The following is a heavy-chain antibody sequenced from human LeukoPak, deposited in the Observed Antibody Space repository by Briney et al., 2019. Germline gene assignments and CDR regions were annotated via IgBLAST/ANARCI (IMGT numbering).Heavy chain of an antibody. CDR2: TYYRSKWYN. CDR1: GDSVSSNSAA. Sequence: SQTLSLTCAISGDSVSSNSAAWNWIRQSPSRGLEWLGSTYYRSKWYNDYAVSVKSRITINPDTSKNQFSLQLNSVTPEDTAVYYCARDLYYYGSGSYYKPLDYWGQGTLVTVSS. J-gene: IGHJ4*02. V-gene: IGHV6-1*01. CDR3: ARDLYYYGSGSYYKPLDY. D-gene: IGHD3-10*01.